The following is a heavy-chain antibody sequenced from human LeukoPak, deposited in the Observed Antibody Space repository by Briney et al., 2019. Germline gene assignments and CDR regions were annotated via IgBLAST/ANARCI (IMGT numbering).Heavy chain of an antibody. CDR2: IKQDGSEK. CDR3: AREASMIVVVMYDY. J-gene: IGHJ4*02. D-gene: IGHD3-22*01. Sequence: PGGSLRLSCAASGFTFSSYWMSWVRQAPGKGLEWVANIKQDGSEKYYVDSVKGRFTISRDNAKNSLYLQMNSLRAEDTAVYYCAREASMIVVVMYDYWGQGTLVTVSS. CDR1: GFTFSSYW. V-gene: IGHV3-7*01.